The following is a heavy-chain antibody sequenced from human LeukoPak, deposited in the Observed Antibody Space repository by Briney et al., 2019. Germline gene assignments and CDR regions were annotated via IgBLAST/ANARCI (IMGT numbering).Heavy chain of an antibody. CDR2: ISPNGGST. CDR3: VKTIAVAGNFDY. CDR1: GFTFSSYT. D-gene: IGHD6-13*01. J-gene: IGHJ4*02. Sequence: GGSLRLSCSASGFTFSSYTMHWVRQAPGKGLEYVSAISPNGGSTYYGDSVKGRFTISRDNSKKTLELQMSRLRAEDTAVYYCVKTIAVAGNFDYGGQGTLVTVS. V-gene: IGHV3-64D*09.